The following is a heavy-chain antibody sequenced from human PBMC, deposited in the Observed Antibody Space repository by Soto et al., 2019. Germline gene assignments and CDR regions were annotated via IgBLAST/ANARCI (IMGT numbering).Heavy chain of an antibody. J-gene: IGHJ5*02. CDR1: GYTFTSYD. Sequence: QVQLVQSGAEVKKPGASVKVSCKASGYTFTSYDINWVRQATGQGLEWMGWMNPNSGNTGYAQKFQGRATMTRNTSISTAYMELSSLRSEDTAVYYCARGGQGGWYSSGDAVSWFDPWGQGTLVTVSS. CDR3: ARGGQGGWYSSGDAVSWFDP. CDR2: MNPNSGNT. D-gene: IGHD6-19*01. V-gene: IGHV1-8*01.